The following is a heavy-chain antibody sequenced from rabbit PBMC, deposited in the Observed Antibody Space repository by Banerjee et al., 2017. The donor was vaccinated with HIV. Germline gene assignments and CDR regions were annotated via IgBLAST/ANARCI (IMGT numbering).Heavy chain of an antibody. CDR2: IYAGSSGST. V-gene: IGHV1S45*01. D-gene: IGHD1-1*01. CDR3: ARDLTGIIGWNFNL. CDR1: GFTISSRYY. Sequence: QEQLVESGGGLVQPEGSLTLTCTASGFTISSRYYMCWVRQAPGKGLEWIACIYAGSSGSTHYASWAKGRLTISKTSWTTVTLQMTSLTAADTATYFCARDLTGIIGWNFNLWGQGTLVTVS. J-gene: IGHJ4*01.